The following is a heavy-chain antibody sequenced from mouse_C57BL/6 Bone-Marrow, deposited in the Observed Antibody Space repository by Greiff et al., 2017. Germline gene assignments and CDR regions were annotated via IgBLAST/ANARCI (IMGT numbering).Heavy chain of an antibody. J-gene: IGHJ2*01. V-gene: IGHV14-4*01. CDR2: IDPENGDT. CDR3: TTSFDY. CDR1: GFNIKDDY. Sequence: EVKLVESGAELVRPGASVKLSCTASGFNIKDDYMHWVKQRPEQGLEWIGWIDPENGDTEYASKFQGKATITADTSSNTAYLQLSSLTSEDTAVYYCTTSFDYWGQGTTLTVSS.